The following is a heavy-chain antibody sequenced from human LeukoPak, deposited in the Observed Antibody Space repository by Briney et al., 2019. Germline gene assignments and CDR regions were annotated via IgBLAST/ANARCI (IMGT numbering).Heavy chain of an antibody. CDR2: ISYDGSNK. Sequence: PGGSLRLSCAASGFTFNNYGMHWVRQAPGKGLEWVAVISYDGSNKYYADSVKGRFTISRDNSKNTLYLQMNSLRGEDTAVYYCAKRTTKCSCFYCGGYFEQGGEGPLLTV. D-gene: IGHD3-22*01. V-gene: IGHV3-30*18. CDR3: AKRTTKCSCFYCGGYFEQ. J-gene: IGHJ4*02. CDR1: GFTFNNYG.